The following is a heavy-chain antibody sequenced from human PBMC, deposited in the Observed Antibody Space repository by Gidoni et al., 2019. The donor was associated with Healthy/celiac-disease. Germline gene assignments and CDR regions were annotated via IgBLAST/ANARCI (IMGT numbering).Heavy chain of an antibody. CDR3: AHISLKSRDYVSLNWFDP. J-gene: IGHJ5*02. V-gene: IGHV2-5*02. Sequence: QITLKESGPTLVKPTQTLTMTCTFSGCSLSTSGVGVGWIRQPPGKALELLALIYCDDDKRYSPSLKSRLTITKDTSKNQVVLTMTNMDPVDTAPYYCAHISLKSRDYVSLNWFDPWGQVTLVTVSS. D-gene: IGHD4-17*01. CDR1: GCSLSTSGVG. CDR2: IYCDDDK.